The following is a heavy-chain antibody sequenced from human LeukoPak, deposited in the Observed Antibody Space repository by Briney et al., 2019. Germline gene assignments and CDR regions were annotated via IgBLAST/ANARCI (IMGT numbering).Heavy chain of an antibody. CDR2: ISGSGSTI. Sequence: PGGSLRLSCTASRFSFSNYDMNWVRQAPVKGLEWVSYISGSGSTIYHADSVKGRFTISRENARNSLYLQMNSLRDEDTAVYYCVRVTTVTAGDYWGQGTLVTVSS. V-gene: IGHV3-48*02. CDR3: VRVTTVTAGDY. D-gene: IGHD4-17*01. CDR1: RFSFSNYD. J-gene: IGHJ4*02.